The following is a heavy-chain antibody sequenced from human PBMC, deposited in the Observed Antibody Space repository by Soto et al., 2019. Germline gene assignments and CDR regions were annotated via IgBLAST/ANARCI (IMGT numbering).Heavy chain of an antibody. V-gene: IGHV3-23*01. CDR2: ISGSGGST. CDR3: ARDGGASTFDFDS. J-gene: IGHJ4*02. CDR1: GFTFSSYA. D-gene: IGHD3-16*01. Sequence: PGGSLRLSCAASGFTFSSYAMSWVRQAPGKGLEWVSAISGSGGSTYYADSVKGRFTVSRDDSKNTLYLQMDSLRAEDTAVYYCARDGGASTFDFDSWGQGTLVTVSS.